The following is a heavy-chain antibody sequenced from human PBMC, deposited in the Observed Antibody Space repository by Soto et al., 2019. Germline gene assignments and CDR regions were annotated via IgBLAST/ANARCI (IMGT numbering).Heavy chain of an antibody. Sequence: SAPTLVTPTPTLTLTCSVSGFSLTTSGVGVGWIRQPPGTALDWLAHIYWSGDEYYMPFLTSTLSIMKAASNTQVVLTLTNMDPLDTATYSCARGIATRPVFAFDVWGQGTMVTVSS. CDR3: ARGIATRPVFAFDV. CDR1: GFSLTTSGVG. CDR2: IYWSGDE. V-gene: IGHV2-5*01. J-gene: IGHJ3*01. D-gene: IGHD6-6*01.